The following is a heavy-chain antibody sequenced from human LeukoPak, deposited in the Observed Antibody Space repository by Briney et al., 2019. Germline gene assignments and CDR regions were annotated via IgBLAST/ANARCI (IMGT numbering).Heavy chain of an antibody. CDR1: GFTFSSYS. CDR2: ISSSSSYI. Sequence: GGSLRLSCAASGFTFSSYSMNWVRQAPGKGPEWVSSISSSSSYIYYADSVKGRFTISRDNAKNSLYLQMNSLRAEDTAVYYCARDLYYDILTGYYLDSDAFDIWGQGTMVTVSS. CDR3: ARDLYYDILTGYYLDSDAFDI. J-gene: IGHJ3*02. D-gene: IGHD3-9*01. V-gene: IGHV3-21*01.